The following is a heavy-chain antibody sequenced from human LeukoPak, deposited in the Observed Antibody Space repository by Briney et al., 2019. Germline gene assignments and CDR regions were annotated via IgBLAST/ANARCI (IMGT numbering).Heavy chain of an antibody. Sequence: PGASLRLSCAASGFTFSNYWMTWVRQAPGKGLEWVANIKRDGGEKNYLDSVRGRFTISRDNARNSLYLQMNSLRAEDTAVYYCLKSLDYWGQGTLVTVSS. CDR3: LKSLDY. J-gene: IGHJ4*02. V-gene: IGHV3-7*01. CDR1: GFTFSNYW. CDR2: IKRDGGEK.